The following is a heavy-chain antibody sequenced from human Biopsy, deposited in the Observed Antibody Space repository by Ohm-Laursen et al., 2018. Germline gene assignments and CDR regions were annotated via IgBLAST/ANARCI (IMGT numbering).Heavy chain of an antibody. CDR1: GGPIDSYY. D-gene: IGHD1-26*01. CDR3: ARVVGAATGFDS. J-gene: IGHJ4*02. Sequence: SDTLSLTCTVSGGPIDSYYWSWIRQPPGKALEWIGYIYFTGRTSYNPSLKSRVTMSVNTSKKQFSLRLSSVTAADTAVYYCARVVGAATGFDSWGRGTPVIVSS. V-gene: IGHV4-59*07. CDR2: IYFTGRT.